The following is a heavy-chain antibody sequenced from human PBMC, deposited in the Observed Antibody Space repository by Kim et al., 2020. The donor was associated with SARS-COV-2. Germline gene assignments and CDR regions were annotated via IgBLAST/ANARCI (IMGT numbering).Heavy chain of an antibody. CDR3: ARVPGDYYYYGMDV. V-gene: IGHV1-69*01. D-gene: IGHD3-10*01. Sequence: AQKFQGRVTITADESTSTAYMELSSLRSEDTAVYYCARVPGDYYYYGMDVWGQGTTVTVSS. J-gene: IGHJ6*02.